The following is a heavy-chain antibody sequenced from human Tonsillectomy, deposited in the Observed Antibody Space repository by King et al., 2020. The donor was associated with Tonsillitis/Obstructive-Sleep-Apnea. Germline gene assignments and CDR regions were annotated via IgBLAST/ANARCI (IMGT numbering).Heavy chain of an antibody. CDR2: INHSGST. V-gene: IGHV4-34*01. J-gene: IGHJ6*03. Sequence: VQLQQWGAGLLKPSETLSLTCAVYGGSFSGYYWSWIRQPPGKGLEWIGEINHSGSTNYNPSLKSRVTISVDTSKNLFSLKLSSVTAADTAVYYCARGGGYCSSTSCSNHKDVWGKGTTVTVSS. CDR3: ARGGGYCSSTSCSNHKDV. D-gene: IGHD2-2*01. CDR1: GGSFSGYY.